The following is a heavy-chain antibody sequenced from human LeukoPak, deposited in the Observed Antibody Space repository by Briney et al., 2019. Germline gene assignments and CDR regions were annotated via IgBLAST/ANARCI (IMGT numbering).Heavy chain of an antibody. J-gene: IGHJ4*02. CDR3: ARVWQWLVRVDN. V-gene: IGHV3-11*01. CDR1: GFTFSDYN. D-gene: IGHD6-19*01. Sequence: GGSLRLSCAASGFTFSDYNMRWIRQAPGRGLEWVSSISRSGSTKYYADSVKGRFTISRDNAKNSLFLQMNSLRAEDTAVYYCARVWQWLVRVDNWGQGTLVTVSS. CDR2: ISRSGSTK.